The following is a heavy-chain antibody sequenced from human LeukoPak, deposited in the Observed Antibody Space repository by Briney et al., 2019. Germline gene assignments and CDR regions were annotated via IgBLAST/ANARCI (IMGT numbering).Heavy chain of an antibody. J-gene: IGHJ4*02. CDR3: LRGDRRDY. CDR1: GFTFDDYA. CDR2: IDSSGGYM. V-gene: IGHV3-21*06. Sequence: GGSLRLSCAASGFTFDDYAMHWVRQAPGKGLEWVSSIDSSGGYMFYADSVKGRFIISRDNAKDSLYLQMNSLRVEDTAVYYCLRGDRRDYWGQGTLVTVSS.